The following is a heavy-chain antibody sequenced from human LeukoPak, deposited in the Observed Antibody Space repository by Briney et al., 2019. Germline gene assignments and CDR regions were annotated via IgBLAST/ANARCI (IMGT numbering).Heavy chain of an antibody. J-gene: IGHJ4*02. CDR3: LRGDRRDY. CDR1: GFTFDDYA. CDR2: IDSSGGYM. V-gene: IGHV3-21*06. Sequence: GGSLRLSCAASGFTFDDYAMHWVRQAPGKGLEWVSSIDSSGGYMFYADSVKGRFIISRDNAKDSLYLQMNSLRVEDTAVYYCLRGDRRDYWGQGTLVTVSS.